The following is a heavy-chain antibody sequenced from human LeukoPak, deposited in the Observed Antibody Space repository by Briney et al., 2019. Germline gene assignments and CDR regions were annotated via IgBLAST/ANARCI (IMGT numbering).Heavy chain of an antibody. CDR3: ARSRSVSNYKGMDV. CDR1: GFTFSDYS. Sequence: GGSLRLSCPASGFTFSDYSMSWVRQAPGKGLEWVSSISSSSDYIYYADSVKGRFTISRDDARNSLYLQMNSLRAEDTAVYYCARSRSVSNYKGMDVWGQGTTVTVSS. CDR2: ISSSSDYI. V-gene: IGHV3-21*01. D-gene: IGHD5/OR15-5a*01. J-gene: IGHJ6*02.